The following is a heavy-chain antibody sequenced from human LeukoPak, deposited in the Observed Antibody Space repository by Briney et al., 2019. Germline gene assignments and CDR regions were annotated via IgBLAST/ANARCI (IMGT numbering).Heavy chain of an antibody. CDR2: ISGSGGST. CDR1: GFTFSSYA. D-gene: IGHD5-12*01. V-gene: IGHV3-23*01. CDR3: AKDMEDIVATDRVDY. Sequence: PEGSLRLSCAASGFTFSSYAMSWVRQAPGKGLEWVSAISGSGGSTYYADSVKGRFTISRDNSKNTLYLQMNSLRAEDTAVYYCAKDMEDIVATDRVDYWGQGTLVTVSS. J-gene: IGHJ4*02.